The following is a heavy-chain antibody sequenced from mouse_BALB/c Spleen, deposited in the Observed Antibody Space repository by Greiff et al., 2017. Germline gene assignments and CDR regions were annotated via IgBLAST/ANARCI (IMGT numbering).Heavy chain of an antibody. CDR3: ARNSPYYDFDY. Sequence: QVQLKESGPGLVQPSQSLSITCTVSGFSLTSYGVHWVRQSPGKGLEWLGVIWSGGSTDYNAAFISRLSISKDNSKSQVFFKMNSLQANDTAIYYCARNSPYYDFDYWGQGTLVTVSA. J-gene: IGHJ3*01. CDR1: GFSLTSYG. D-gene: IGHD2-4*01. V-gene: IGHV2-2*02. CDR2: IWSGGST.